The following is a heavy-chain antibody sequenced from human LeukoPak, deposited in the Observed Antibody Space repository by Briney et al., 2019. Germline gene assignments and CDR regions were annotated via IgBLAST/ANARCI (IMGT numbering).Heavy chain of an antibody. CDR2: ISTSGSESTI. J-gene: IGHJ4*02. CDR3: ARSLQYSSRPSDY. CDR1: GFIFSDYY. D-gene: IGHD6-13*01. Sequence: GGSLRLSCAASGFIFSDYYMSWLRQAPGKGLEWGSYISTSGSESTIYYTDSVKGRFTISRDNAKNSLYLQMNSLRAEDTAVYYCARSLQYSSRPSDYWGQGTLVTVSS. V-gene: IGHV3-11*01.